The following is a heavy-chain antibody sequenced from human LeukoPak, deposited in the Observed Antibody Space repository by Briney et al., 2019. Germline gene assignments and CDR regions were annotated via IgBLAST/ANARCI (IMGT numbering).Heavy chain of an antibody. CDR1: GGTFSSYA. D-gene: IGHD3-22*01. CDR2: IIPILGIA. J-gene: IGHJ6*02. Sequence: GASVKVSCKASGGTFSSYAISWVRQAPGQGLEWMGRIIPILGIANYAQKFQGGVTITADKSTSTAYMELSSLRSEDTAVYYCASPLTYYYDSSGYFPGMHYYGMDVWGQGTTVTVSS. CDR3: ASPLTYYYDSSGYFPGMHYYGMDV. V-gene: IGHV1-69*04.